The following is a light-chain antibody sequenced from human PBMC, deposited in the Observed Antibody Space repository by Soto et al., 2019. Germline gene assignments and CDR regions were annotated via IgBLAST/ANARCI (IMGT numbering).Light chain of an antibody. Sequence: EIVLTQSPDTLSLSPGERATLSCRASQSVTTYLAWYQQKPGQAPRLLIYDASNRATGIPDRFSGSGSETDFTLTISRLEPEDFALYFCQQYGNPRITFGQGTRLEIK. CDR2: DAS. CDR3: QQYGNPRIT. V-gene: IGKV3-11*01. J-gene: IGKJ5*01. CDR1: QSVTTY.